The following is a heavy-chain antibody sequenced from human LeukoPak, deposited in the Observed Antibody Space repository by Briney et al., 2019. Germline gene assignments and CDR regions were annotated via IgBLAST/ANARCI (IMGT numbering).Heavy chain of an antibody. Sequence: GGSLRLSCAASGFTFSSYGMHWVRQGPGKGLEWVAVIWVDGRNKYYADSVKGRFTISRDNAKNTLYLQMNSLRAEDTAVYYCARDQVGRDYDFWSGYRPYYGMDVWGQGTTVTVSS. D-gene: IGHD3-3*01. V-gene: IGHV3-33*01. CDR2: IWVDGRNK. CDR3: ARDQVGRDYDFWSGYRPYYGMDV. CDR1: GFTFSSYG. J-gene: IGHJ6*02.